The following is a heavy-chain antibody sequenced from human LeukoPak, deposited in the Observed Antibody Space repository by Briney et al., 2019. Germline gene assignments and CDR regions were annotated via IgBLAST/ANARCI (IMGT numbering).Heavy chain of an antibody. Sequence: PGTSLRLSCAASGFTFSSTGMRWVRQAPGKGLYWVSTISGSGDNTHYAESGRGRFTISRDNSKNTMYLEMNSLRAEDTAIYYCARDAGTAWPFDYWGQGALITVSS. J-gene: IGHJ4*02. D-gene: IGHD2-21*02. V-gene: IGHV3-23*01. CDR2: ISGSGDNT. CDR1: GFTFSSTG. CDR3: ARDAGTAWPFDY.